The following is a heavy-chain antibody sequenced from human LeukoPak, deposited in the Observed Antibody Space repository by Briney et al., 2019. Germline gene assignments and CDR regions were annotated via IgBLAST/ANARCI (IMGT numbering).Heavy chain of an antibody. J-gene: IGHJ4*02. V-gene: IGHV4-34*01. D-gene: IGHD6-19*01. CDR1: GGSFSGYY. CDR3: ARGKRQWLVRRYFDY. CDR2: INHSGST. Sequence: PSETLSLTCAVYGGSFSGYYWSWIRQPPGKGLEWIGEINHSGSTNYNPSLKSRVTISVDTSKNQFSLKLSSVTAADTAVYCCARGKRQWLVRRYFDYWGQGTLVTVSS.